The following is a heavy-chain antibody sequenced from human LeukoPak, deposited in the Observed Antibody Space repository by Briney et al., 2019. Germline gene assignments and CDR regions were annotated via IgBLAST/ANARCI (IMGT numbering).Heavy chain of an antibody. CDR3: ARRSGDYWYFDL. V-gene: IGHV4-4*09. Sequence: SETLSLTCTVSGGSISNSYWSWIRQPPGKGLEWIGYIFTSGNTNYNPSLKSRVTISVDTSKNQFSLKLDSVTAADTAVYYCARRSGDYWYFDLWGRGTLVTVSS. J-gene: IGHJ2*01. CDR2: IFTSGNT. CDR1: GGSISNSY. D-gene: IGHD6-25*01.